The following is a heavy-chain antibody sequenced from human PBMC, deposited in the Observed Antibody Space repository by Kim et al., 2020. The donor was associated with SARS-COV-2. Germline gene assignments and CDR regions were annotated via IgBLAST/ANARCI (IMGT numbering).Heavy chain of an antibody. V-gene: IGHV3-74*01. Sequence: NYTASVKGRFTISRDNAKNTLYLQMNSLRVKDTAVYYCAGIRSSGTYSTYWGQGTLVTVSS. CDR3: AGIRSSGTYSTY. J-gene: IGHJ4*02. D-gene: IGHD1-26*01.